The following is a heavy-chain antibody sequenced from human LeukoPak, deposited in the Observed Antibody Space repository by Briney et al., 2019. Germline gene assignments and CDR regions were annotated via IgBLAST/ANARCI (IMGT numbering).Heavy chain of an antibody. CDR2: IIPIFGTA. V-gene: IGHV1-69*06. D-gene: IGHD6-19*01. CDR3: ARASSGWFVPPDY. Sequence: GSSVKVSCKASGGTFSSYAISWVRQAPGQGLEWMGGIIPIFGTANYAQKFQGRVTITADKSTSTAYMELSSLRSENTAVYYCARASSGWFVPPDYWGQGTLVTVSS. CDR1: GGTFSSYA. J-gene: IGHJ4*02.